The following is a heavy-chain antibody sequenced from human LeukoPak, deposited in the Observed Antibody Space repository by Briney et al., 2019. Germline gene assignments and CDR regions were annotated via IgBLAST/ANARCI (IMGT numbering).Heavy chain of an antibody. Sequence: AASVKVSCKASGYTFTSCGISWVRQAPGQGVEWMGWISAYNGNTNYAQKLQGRVTMTTDTSTSTAYMELRSLRSDDTSVYYCAREVYCIGSNCPVPYWDEGTLVTVSS. V-gene: IGHV1-18*01. D-gene: IGHD2-15*01. CDR1: GYTFTSCG. CDR3: AREVYCIGSNCPVPY. CDR2: ISAYNGNT. J-gene: IGHJ4*02.